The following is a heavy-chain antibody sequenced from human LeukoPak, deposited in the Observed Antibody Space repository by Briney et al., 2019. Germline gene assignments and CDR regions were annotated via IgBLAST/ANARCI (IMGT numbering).Heavy chain of an antibody. D-gene: IGHD3-10*01. J-gene: IGHJ3*02. V-gene: IGHV3-30*14. CDR3: ARPGNAFDI. CDR1: GFTFSSYA. CDR2: ISYDGSNK. Sequence: GGSLRLSCAASGFTFSSYAMHWVRQAPGKGLEWVAVISYDGSNKYYADSVKGRFTISRDNSKNTLYLQMNSLRAEDTAVYYCARPGNAFDIWGQGTMVTVSS.